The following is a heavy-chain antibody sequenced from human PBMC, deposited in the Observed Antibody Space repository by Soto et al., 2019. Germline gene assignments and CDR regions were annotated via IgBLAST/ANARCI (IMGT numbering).Heavy chain of an antibody. V-gene: IGHV4-59*12. D-gene: IGHD3-10*01. CDR2: ISYSGST. CDR1: GGYISRYY. J-gene: IGHJ5*02. CDR3: AREFMDDSGSRDH. Sequence: QVQLQQSGPGLVKPSETLSLTCTVSGGYISRYYWSWIRQPPGKGMEWIGYISYSGSTHHNPSLKSRVTKSVDTAPNQFSRTMSCVTAADTAVYYRAREFMDDSGSRDHWGQGGLVIVSS.